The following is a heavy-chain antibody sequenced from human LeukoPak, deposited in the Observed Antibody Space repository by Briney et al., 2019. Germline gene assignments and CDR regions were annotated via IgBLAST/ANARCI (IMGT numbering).Heavy chain of an antibody. V-gene: IGHV3-23*01. J-gene: IGHJ1*01. CDR3: AKDRGDSSGYYLAEYFQH. CDR1: GFTFSDYY. Sequence: GGSLRLSCAVSGFTFSDYYMSWIRQAPGKGLEWVSAISGSGGSTYYADSVKGRFTISRDNSKNTLYLQMNSLRAEDTAVYYCAKDRGDSSGYYLAEYFQHWGQGTLVTVSS. CDR2: ISGSGGST. D-gene: IGHD3-22*01.